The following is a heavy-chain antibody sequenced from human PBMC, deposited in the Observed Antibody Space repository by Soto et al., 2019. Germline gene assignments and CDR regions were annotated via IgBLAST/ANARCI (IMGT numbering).Heavy chain of an antibody. D-gene: IGHD3-16*02. CDR3: AKALGELSPESFDH. CDR1: GFTFRDFA. V-gene: IGHV3-30*18. CDR2: ISYDGSNQ. J-gene: IGHJ4*02. Sequence: QVQVVESGGGVVQPGRSLRLSCAASGFTFRDFAMHWVRQAPGKGLEWVAVISYDGSNQYYADSVTGRFTISRDDSKKTSYLQMSSLRAEDTAMYYCAKALGELSPESFDHWGQGVLVTVSS.